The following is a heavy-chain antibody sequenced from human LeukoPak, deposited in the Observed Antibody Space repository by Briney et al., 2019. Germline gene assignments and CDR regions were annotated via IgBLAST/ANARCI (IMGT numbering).Heavy chain of an antibody. CDR1: GYTFTDFY. J-gene: IGHJ4*02. V-gene: IGHV1-69*05. D-gene: IGHD6-6*01. CDR3: ARERKQLVFDY. CDR2: IIPIFGTA. Sequence: SVKVSCKASGYTFTDFYMLWVRQAPGQGLEWMGGIIPIFGTANYAQKFQGRVTITTDESTSTAYMELSSLRSEDTAVYYCARERKQLVFDYWGQGTLVTVSS.